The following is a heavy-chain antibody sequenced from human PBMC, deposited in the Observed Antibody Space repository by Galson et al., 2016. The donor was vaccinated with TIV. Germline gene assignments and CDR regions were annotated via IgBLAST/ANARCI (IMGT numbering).Heavy chain of an antibody. CDR3: ASGRGYCTTTSCYMDY. CDR1: GFSFSSYE. CDR2: IIESGRTI. D-gene: IGHD2-2*02. V-gene: IGHV3-48*03. Sequence: SLRLSCAATGFSFSSYEMNWVRQAPGKGLEWVSYIIESGRTIYYADSVKGRFTISRDNAKNSLYLQMNSLRAEDTAVYYCASGRGYCTTTSCYMDYWGQGTLVTVSS. J-gene: IGHJ4*02.